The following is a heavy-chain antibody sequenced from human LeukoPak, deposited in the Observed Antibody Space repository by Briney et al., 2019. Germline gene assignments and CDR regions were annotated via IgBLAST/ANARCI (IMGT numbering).Heavy chain of an antibody. V-gene: IGHV3-48*03. CDR3: ARESGFAVDI. J-gene: IGHJ3*02. D-gene: IGHD3-10*01. Sequence: PGGSLRLSCAASGFTFSSYEMNWVRQAPGKGLEWVSNISSSGSTINYADSVKGRFTISRDNAKNALYLQMNSLRAEDTAVYYCARESGFAVDIWGQGTMVTVSS. CDR2: ISSSGSTI. CDR1: GFTFSSYE.